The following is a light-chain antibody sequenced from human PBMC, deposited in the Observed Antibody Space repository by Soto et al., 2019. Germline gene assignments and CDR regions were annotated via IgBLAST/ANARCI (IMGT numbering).Light chain of an antibody. Sequence: VMTQSPLSLPVTLGQTASISCKSSQSIIYSNGKTYQNWYQPRQGHVPRRIIYQDSNRESGVTDRFIGCGRELGTDFTLKISRVEADDVGVYYCMEGSPSFGQGTKVE. CDR3: MEGSPS. CDR1: QSIIYSNGKTY. J-gene: IGKJ1*01. V-gene: IGKV2-30*01. CDR2: QDS.